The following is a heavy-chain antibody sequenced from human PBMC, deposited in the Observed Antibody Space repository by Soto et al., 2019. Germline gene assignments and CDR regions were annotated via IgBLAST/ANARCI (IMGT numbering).Heavy chain of an antibody. D-gene: IGHD5-12*01. CDR3: VSSGYSGHVYRWFDP. J-gene: IGHJ5*02. Sequence: PSETLSLTCTVSGGSISSYYWSWIRQPPGKGLEWIGHIYYSGSTNYNPSLKSRVTISIDTSKNQFSLRLSSVTAADTAVYYCVSSGYSGHVYRWFDPWGQGTL. CDR2: IYYSGST. CDR1: GGSISSYY. V-gene: IGHV4-59*01.